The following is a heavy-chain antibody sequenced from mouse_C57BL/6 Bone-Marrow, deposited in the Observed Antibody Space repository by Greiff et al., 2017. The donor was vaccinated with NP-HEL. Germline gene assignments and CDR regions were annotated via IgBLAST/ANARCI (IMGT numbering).Heavy chain of an antibody. Sequence: EVQLQESGTVLARPGASVKMSCKTSGYTFTSSWMHWVKQRPGQGLEWIGAIYPGNSDTSYNQKFKGKAKLTAVTSASTAYMELSSLTNEDSAVYYCTRGIYGYDVGFAYWGQGTLVTVSA. D-gene: IGHD2-2*01. CDR1: GYTFTSSW. CDR3: TRGIYGYDVGFAY. CDR2: IYPGNSDT. J-gene: IGHJ3*01. V-gene: IGHV1-5*01.